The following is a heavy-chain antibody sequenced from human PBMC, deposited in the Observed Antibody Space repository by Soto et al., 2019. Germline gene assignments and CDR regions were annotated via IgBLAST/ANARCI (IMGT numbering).Heavy chain of an antibody. CDR2: INAGNGNT. D-gene: IGHD6-19*01. CDR1: GYTLSSFG. J-gene: IGHJ4*02. CDR3: VRTRQQWLVGDY. Sequence: QAQLVQSGAEVKKPGASVKVSCKASGYTLSSFGIHWVRQAPGQRLEWMGWINAGNGNTKYSQKLQGRVTFSRDTSANTAYMELTILTSEDTAVYYCVRTRQQWLVGDYWGQGSLVTVSS. V-gene: IGHV1-3*01.